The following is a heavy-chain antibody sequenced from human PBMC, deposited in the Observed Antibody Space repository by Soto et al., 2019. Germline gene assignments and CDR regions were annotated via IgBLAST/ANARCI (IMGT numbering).Heavy chain of an antibody. CDR3: ARSPGYYDFWSGYSGYYYYGMDV. V-gene: IGHV3-30-3*01. Sequence: GGSLRLSCAASGFTFSSYAMHWVRQAPGKGLEWVAVISYDGSNKYYADSVKGRFTISRDNSKNTLYLQMNSLRAEDTAVYHCARSPGYYDFWSGYSGYYYYGMDVGGQGTTVTVSS. D-gene: IGHD3-3*01. J-gene: IGHJ6*02. CDR2: ISYDGSNK. CDR1: GFTFSSYA.